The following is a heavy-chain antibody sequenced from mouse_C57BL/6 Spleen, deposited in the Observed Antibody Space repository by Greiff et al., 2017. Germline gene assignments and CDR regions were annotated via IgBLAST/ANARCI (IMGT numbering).Heavy chain of an antibody. J-gene: IGHJ4*01. Sequence: QVQLQQSGAELVKPGASVKISCKASGYAFSSYWMNWVKQRPGKGLALIGQIYPGDGDTNYNGKFKGKATLTADKSSSTAYMQLSSLTSEDSAVYFCARQALLSAMDYWGQGTSVTVSS. D-gene: IGHD2-10*01. CDR3: ARQALLSAMDY. V-gene: IGHV1-80*01. CDR2: IYPGDGDT. CDR1: GYAFSSYW.